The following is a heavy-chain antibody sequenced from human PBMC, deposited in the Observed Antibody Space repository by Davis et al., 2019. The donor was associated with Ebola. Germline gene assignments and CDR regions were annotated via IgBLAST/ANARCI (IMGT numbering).Heavy chain of an antibody. V-gene: IGHV4-34*01. D-gene: IGHD1-7*01. J-gene: IGHJ1*01. CDR1: GGSFSGYY. CDR2: INHSGST. CDR3: ARLTGTTREYFQH. Sequence: PSETLSLTCAVYGGSFSGYYWSWIRQPPGKGLEWIGEINHSGSTNYNPSLKSRVTISVDTSKNQFSLKLSSVTAADTAVYYCARLTGTTREYFQHWGQGTLVTVSS.